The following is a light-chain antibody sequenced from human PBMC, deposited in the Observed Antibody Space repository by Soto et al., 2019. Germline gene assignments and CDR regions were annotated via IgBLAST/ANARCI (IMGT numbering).Light chain of an antibody. CDR3: AAWDDSLSAVV. Sequence: QAVVTQPPSASGTPGQRVTISCSGSTSNIGSNSVYWYQQLPGTAPKLLIYSSNQRPSGVPDRFSGSKSGTSASLAISGLRSEDEAEYYCAAWDDSLSAVVFGGGTKLTVL. CDR2: SSN. J-gene: IGLJ2*01. V-gene: IGLV1-47*01. CDR1: TSNIGSNS.